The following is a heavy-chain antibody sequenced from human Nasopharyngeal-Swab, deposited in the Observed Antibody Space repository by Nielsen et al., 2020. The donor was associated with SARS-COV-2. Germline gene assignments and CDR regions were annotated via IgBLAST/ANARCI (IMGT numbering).Heavy chain of an antibody. Sequence: SETLSLTCDVSGYSMSSSAFWGWIRQAPGKGLEWIGHIHYSGKSWTNPSLKSRVTMSVDASKNQFSLKLTSVTAVDTAVYYCARRQTNAFDVWGQGTMVTVSS. CDR3: ARRQTNAFDV. CDR2: IHYSGKS. V-gene: IGHV4-28*01. J-gene: IGHJ3*01. CDR1: GYSMSSSAF.